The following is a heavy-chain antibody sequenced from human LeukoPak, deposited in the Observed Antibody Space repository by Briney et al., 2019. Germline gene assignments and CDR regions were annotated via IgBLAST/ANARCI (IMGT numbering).Heavy chain of an antibody. CDR3: ARSPITMVRGVIITTWFDP. CDR1: GGSISSGGYY. J-gene: IGHJ5*02. Sequence: SQTLSLTCTVSGGSISSGGYYWSWIRQHPGKGLEWIGYIYYSGSTYYNPSLKSRVTISVDTSKNQFSLKLSSVTAADTAVYYCARSPITMVRGVIITTWFDPWGQGTLVTVSS. D-gene: IGHD3-10*01. V-gene: IGHV4-31*03. CDR2: IYYSGST.